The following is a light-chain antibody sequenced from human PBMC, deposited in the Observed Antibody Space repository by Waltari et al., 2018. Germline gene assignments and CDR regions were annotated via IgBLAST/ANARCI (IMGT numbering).Light chain of an antibody. V-gene: IGKV3-15*01. CDR1: QSVTNN. CDR3: LQYNDWPPWT. CDR2: GAS. J-gene: IGKJ1*01. Sequence: FVMTQSPATLSVSLGERGTISCIASQSVTNNLAGYQQKPGQAPRLIIYGASTKATENPARVSGSGSGTEFTLTISSLQSEDFAVYYCLQYNDWPPWTFGQGTNVEIK.